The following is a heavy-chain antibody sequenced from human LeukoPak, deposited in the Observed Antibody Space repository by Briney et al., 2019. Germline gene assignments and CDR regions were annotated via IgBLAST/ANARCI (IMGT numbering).Heavy chain of an antibody. CDR3: ARDLNYLDY. Sequence: GGSLRLSCAASGFTFSSFWMTWVRQAPGKGLEWVANIKQDGSEKYYVDSVRGRFTISRDNATNSLYQQMNSLRAEDTAVYYCARDLNYLDYWGQGTLVTVSS. V-gene: IGHV3-7*01. CDR1: GFTFSSFW. CDR2: IKQDGSEK. J-gene: IGHJ4*02.